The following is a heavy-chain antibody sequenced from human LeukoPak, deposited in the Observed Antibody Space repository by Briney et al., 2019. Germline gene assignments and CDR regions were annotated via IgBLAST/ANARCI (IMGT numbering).Heavy chain of an antibody. CDR1: GFALSSYW. CDR2: INSDGSTI. D-gene: IGHD2-2*02. V-gene: IGHV3-74*01. Sequence: PGGSLRLSCAASGFALSSYWMHWVRQAPGKGLVWVSDINSDGSTIRYADSVQGRFTISRDNAKNTLYLQTNSLRADDTAVYYCATRDYTSSKYWGQGTLVTVAS. J-gene: IGHJ4*02. CDR3: ATRDYTSSKY.